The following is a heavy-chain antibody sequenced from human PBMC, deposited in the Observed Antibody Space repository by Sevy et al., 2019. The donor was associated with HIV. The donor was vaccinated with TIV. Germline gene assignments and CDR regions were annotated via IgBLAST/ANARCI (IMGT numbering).Heavy chain of an antibody. J-gene: IGHJ3*01. CDR2: ISNSGRTT. Sequence: GGSLRLSCAASGFTFSDYYMTWVRQAPGKGLEWIAYISNSGRTTHNADSVDGRFTISRDNAKNSLYLQMNSLRVEDTAVYYCVRDRSASWIDAFDLWGRRARVTVSS. D-gene: IGHD2-2*03. CDR3: VRDRSASWIDAFDL. V-gene: IGHV3-11*04. CDR1: GFTFSDYY.